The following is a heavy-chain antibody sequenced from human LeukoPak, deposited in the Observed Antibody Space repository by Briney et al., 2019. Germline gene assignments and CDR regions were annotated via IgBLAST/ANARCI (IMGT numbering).Heavy chain of an antibody. CDR3: PRDSMITFGGVIGVFDI. V-gene: IGHV3-30*04. CDR2: ISYDGSNK. Sequence: PGGSLRLSCAASGFTFSSYAMHWVRQAPGKGLEWVAVISYDGSNKYYADSVKGRFTISRDNSNNTLYLQMNRLRAEDTAVYYCPRDSMITFGGVIGVFDIWGQGTMVTVSS. CDR1: GFTFSSYA. D-gene: IGHD3-16*01. J-gene: IGHJ3*02.